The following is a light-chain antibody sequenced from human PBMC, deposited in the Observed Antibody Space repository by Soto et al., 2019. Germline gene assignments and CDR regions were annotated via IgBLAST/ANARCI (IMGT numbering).Light chain of an antibody. Sequence: DIVWTQSPGTLYLSPGEGATLSCRASQSVRANSVAWYQQKPGQAPRVLIYDASSGATGIPDRFSGSGSGTDFTLAISRLEPEDFAVYYCLQYGTPPYPFGQGTKVEI. J-gene: IGKJ2*01. V-gene: IGKV3-20*01. CDR1: QSVRANS. CDR3: LQYGTPPYP. CDR2: DAS.